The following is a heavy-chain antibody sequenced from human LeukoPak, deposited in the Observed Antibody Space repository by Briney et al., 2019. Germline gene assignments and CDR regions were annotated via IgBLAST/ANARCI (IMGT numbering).Heavy chain of an antibody. D-gene: IGHD4-23*01. CDR3: ARDDYGGNRDWYFDL. Sequence: GGSLRLSCAASGFTFSSHSMNWVRQAPGKGLEWVSYISSSSSTIYYADSVKGRFTISRDNAKNSLYLQMNSLRAEDTAVYYCARDDYGGNRDWYFDLWGRGTLVTVSS. CDR2: ISSSSSTI. CDR1: GFTFSSHS. J-gene: IGHJ2*01. V-gene: IGHV3-48*04.